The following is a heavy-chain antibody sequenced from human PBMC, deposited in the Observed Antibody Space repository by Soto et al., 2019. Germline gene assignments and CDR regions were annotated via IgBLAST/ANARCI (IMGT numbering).Heavy chain of an antibody. Sequence: SETLSLTGTVSGGSVLNGGYDWTWIRQHPGRGLEWSGKIFFSGGTHYNPALKSRLVISIDTSNKQFSLNRSCVTAADTGIYDCARNNYVRMLDYWGQGTLVTVSS. CDR3: ARNNYVRMLDY. CDR2: IFFSGGT. CDR1: GGSVLNGGYD. V-gene: IGHV4-31*03. D-gene: IGHD3-10*02. J-gene: IGHJ4*02.